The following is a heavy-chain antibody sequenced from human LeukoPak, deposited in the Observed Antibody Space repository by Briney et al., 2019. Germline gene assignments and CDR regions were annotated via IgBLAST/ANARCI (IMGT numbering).Heavy chain of an antibody. D-gene: IGHD6-6*01. CDR2: ISYDGSNK. Sequence: GQSLRLSCVASGFTFGSYAMSWVRQSPGKGLEWVAVISYDGSNKYYADSVKGRFTISRDNSKNTLYLQMNSLRAEDTAVYYCARDWQLDSFDYWGQGTLVTVSS. CDR1: GFTFGSYA. J-gene: IGHJ4*02. V-gene: IGHV3-30-3*01. CDR3: ARDWQLDSFDY.